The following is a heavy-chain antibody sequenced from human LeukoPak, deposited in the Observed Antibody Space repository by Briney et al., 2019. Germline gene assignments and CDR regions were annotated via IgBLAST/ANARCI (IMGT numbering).Heavy chain of an antibody. J-gene: IGHJ4*02. CDR3: ARHLMRQQLVPFDY. D-gene: IGHD6-13*01. Sequence: GGSLRLSCAASGFTFSNYAMRWVRQAPGKGLEWVSGISGSGDSTYYADSVKGRFTISRDNSKNTLYLQMNSLRAEDTAVYYCARHLMRQQLVPFDYWGQGTLVTVSS. CDR1: GFTFSNYA. CDR2: ISGSGDST. V-gene: IGHV3-23*01.